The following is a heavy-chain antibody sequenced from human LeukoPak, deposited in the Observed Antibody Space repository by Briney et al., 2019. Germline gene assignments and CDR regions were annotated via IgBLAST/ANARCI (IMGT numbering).Heavy chain of an antibody. D-gene: IGHD3-10*01. Sequence: GGSLRLSCAASGFPFSKNAMSWVRQAPGKGLEWVSSIGGSGDRTYYADSVKGRFTISRDTSKNTLYLQMDSLRAEDAAVYYWAKYRGFGDSYDSWGQGTLVTVSS. CDR1: GFPFSKNA. J-gene: IGHJ4*02. CDR3: AKYRGFGDSYDS. V-gene: IGHV3-23*01. CDR2: IGGSGDRT.